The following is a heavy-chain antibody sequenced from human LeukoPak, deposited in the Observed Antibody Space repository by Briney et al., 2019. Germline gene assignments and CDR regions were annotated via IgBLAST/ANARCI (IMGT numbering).Heavy chain of an antibody. D-gene: IGHD1-14*01. CDR3: ASGIRGIASGGY. CDR1: GYTFTSYD. V-gene: IGHV1-8*01. J-gene: IGHJ4*02. Sequence: GAPVKVSCKTSGYTFTSYDINWVRQATGQGLEWMGWINPNNGNTDYAQKFQDRVTMTRNTSIRTAYMELSSLRSEDTAVYYCASGIRGIASGGYWGQGTVVTVSS. CDR2: INPNNGNT.